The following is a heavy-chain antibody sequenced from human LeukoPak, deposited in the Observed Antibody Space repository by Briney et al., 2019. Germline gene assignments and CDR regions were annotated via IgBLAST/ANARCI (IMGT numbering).Heavy chain of an antibody. J-gene: IGHJ4*02. V-gene: IGHV3-9*01. CDR2: ISWNSGSI. CDR3: AKVVYSYGYAPFDY. CDR1: GFTFDDYA. Sequence: GGSLRLSCAASGFTFDDYAMHWVRQAPGKGLEWVSGISWNSGSIGYADTVKGRFTISRDNSKNTLYLQMNSLRAEDTAVYYCAKVVYSYGYAPFDYWGQGTLVTVSS. D-gene: IGHD5-18*01.